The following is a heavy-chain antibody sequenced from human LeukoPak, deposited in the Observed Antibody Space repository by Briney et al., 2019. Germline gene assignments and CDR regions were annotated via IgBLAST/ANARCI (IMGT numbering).Heavy chain of an antibody. CDR3: ARGSVVAATPSPNWFGP. Sequence: ASVKVSCKASGYTFTGYYMHWVRQAPGQGLEWMGWINPNSGGTNYAQKFQGWVTMTRDTSISTAYMELSRLRSDDTAVYYCARGSVVAATPSPNWFGPWGQGTLVTVSS. J-gene: IGHJ5*02. V-gene: IGHV1-2*04. D-gene: IGHD2-15*01. CDR2: INPNSGGT. CDR1: GYTFTGYY.